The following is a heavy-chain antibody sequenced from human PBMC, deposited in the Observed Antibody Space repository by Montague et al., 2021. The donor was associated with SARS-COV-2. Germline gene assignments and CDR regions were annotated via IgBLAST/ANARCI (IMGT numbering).Heavy chain of an antibody. J-gene: IGHJ6*03. Sequence: CAISGDSVSSNSAAWNWIRQSPSRGLEGLRRTYYRSKWYNDYAVSVKSRITINPDTSKDKFSLQLNSVTPEDTTVYYCARDLLTGYLPYYYYMDVWGKGTTVTGSS. CDR1: GDSVSSNSAA. CDR2: TYYRSKWYN. D-gene: IGHD3-9*01. V-gene: IGHV6-1*01. CDR3: ARDLLTGYLPYYYYMDV.